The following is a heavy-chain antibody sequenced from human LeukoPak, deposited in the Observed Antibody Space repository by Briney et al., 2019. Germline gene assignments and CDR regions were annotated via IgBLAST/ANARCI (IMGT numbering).Heavy chain of an antibody. CDR1: GGTFSSYT. CDR3: ADHYYDSSGYYEYFDY. Sequence: SVKVSCKASGGTFSSYTISWVRQAPGRGLEWMGRIIPILGIANYAQKFQGRVTLTADKSTSTAYMELSSLRSKDTAVYYRADHYYDSSGYYEYFDYWGQGTLVTVSS. J-gene: IGHJ4*02. D-gene: IGHD3-22*01. CDR2: IIPILGIA. V-gene: IGHV1-69*02.